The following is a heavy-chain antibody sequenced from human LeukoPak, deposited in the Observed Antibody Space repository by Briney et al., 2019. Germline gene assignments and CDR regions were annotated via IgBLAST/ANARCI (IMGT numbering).Heavy chain of an antibody. CDR3: ARDISAGNSDAFDI. CDR1: GGTSSSYA. Sequence: ASVKVSCKASGGTSSSYAISWVRQAPGQGLEWMGGIIPIFGTANYAQKFQGRVTITTDESTSTAYMELSSLRSEDTAVYYCARDISAGNSDAFDIWGQGAMVTVSS. CDR2: IIPIFGTA. J-gene: IGHJ3*02. V-gene: IGHV1-69*05. D-gene: IGHD1-7*01.